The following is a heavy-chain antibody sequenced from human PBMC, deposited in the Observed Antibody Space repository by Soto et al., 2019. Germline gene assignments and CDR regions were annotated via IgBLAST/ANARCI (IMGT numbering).Heavy chain of an antibody. CDR1: GYTLTELS. CDR3: ARDSATYYYDSSGSTNYYYYGMDV. D-gene: IGHD3-22*01. V-gene: IGHV1-24*01. J-gene: IGHJ6*02. CDR2: FDPEDGET. Sequence: ASVKVSCKVSGYTLTELSMHWVRQAPGKGLEWMGGFDPEDGETSYAQKFQGRVTMTGDTSTDTAYMELSSLRSEDTAVYYCARDSATYYYDSSGSTNYYYYGMDVWGQGTTVTVSS.